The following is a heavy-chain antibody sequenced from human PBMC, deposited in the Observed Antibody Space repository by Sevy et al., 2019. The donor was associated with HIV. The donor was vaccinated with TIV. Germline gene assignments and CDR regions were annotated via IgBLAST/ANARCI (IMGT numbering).Heavy chain of an antibody. CDR1: GSTHSQMA. CDR3: ATTKDYYESSGEPFDY. Sequence: ASVKVSCKVSGSTHSQMAMHWVRQAPGKGLEWMATFDPEDAETIYTQKLQGRVTMTEDTSRDTAYMELSNLRSEDTAVYYCATTKDYYESSGEPFDYWGQGTLVTVSS. D-gene: IGHD3-22*01. J-gene: IGHJ4*02. CDR2: FDPEDAET. V-gene: IGHV1-24*01.